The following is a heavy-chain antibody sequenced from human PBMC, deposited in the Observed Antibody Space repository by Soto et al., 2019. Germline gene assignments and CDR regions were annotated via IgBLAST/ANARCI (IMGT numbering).Heavy chain of an antibody. Sequence: GGSLRRCCAGSGFIFSSYAMRCVRQAPGKGLEWVSAISVSGTTTYYADSVKGRFTISRDKSKNTLYLQMNSLRAEDTAVDYCQKVLGAAWDVDAVDIWGQGKMVTVSS. V-gene: IGHV3-23*01. J-gene: IGHJ3*02. CDR3: QKVLGAAWDVDAVDI. D-gene: IGHD1-26*01. CDR2: ISVSGTTT. CDR1: GFIFSSYA.